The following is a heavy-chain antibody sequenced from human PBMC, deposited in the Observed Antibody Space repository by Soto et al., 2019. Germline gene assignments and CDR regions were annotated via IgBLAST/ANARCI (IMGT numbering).Heavy chain of an antibody. J-gene: IGHJ6*02. V-gene: IGHV3-48*02. CDR3: ALSRDGFTYGYYSGMDV. D-gene: IGHD4-17*01. CDR2: ISRTGSTI. CDR1: GFTFSGYG. Sequence: GGSLRLSCETSGFTFSGYGMNWVRQAPGKGLEWVSYISRTGSTIHYSDSVKGRFTISRDNAKNSLHLQMNSLRDEDTAIYYCALSRDGFTYGYYSGMDVWGQGTTVTVSS.